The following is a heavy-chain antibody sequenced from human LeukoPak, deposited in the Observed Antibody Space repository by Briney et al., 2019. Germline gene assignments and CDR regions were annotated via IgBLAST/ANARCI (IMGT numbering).Heavy chain of an antibody. CDR3: AREGYYGSGSPPSLYFDY. J-gene: IGHJ4*02. Sequence: GGSLRLSCAASRFTFSSYAMSWVRQAPGKGLEWVSGISGSGGSTYYADSVKGRFTISRDNSRSTLYLQMNSLRPEDTAIYYCAREGYYGSGSPPSLYFDYWGQGTLVTVSS. CDR1: RFTFSSYA. CDR2: ISGSGGST. D-gene: IGHD3-10*01. V-gene: IGHV3-23*01.